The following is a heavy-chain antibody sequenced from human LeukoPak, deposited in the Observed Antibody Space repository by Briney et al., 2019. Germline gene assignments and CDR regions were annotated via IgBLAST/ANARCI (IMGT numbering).Heavy chain of an antibody. Sequence: GGTLRLSCAASGFTFSSYGMSWVRQAPAKGLEWVSAISGRGGSTYYADSVKGRFTSSRDNSKNTLYLQMNSLRAEDTAVYYCARSGVAARAENYYYYMDVWGKGTTVTVSS. V-gene: IGHV3-23*01. J-gene: IGHJ6*03. D-gene: IGHD6-6*01. CDR3: ARSGVAARAENYYYYMDV. CDR1: GFTFSSYG. CDR2: ISGRGGST.